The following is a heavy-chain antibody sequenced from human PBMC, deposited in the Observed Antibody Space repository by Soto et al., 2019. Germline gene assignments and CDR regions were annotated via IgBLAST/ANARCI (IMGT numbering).Heavy chain of an antibody. D-gene: IGHD3-10*01. V-gene: IGHV4-34*02. Sequence: QVQLQQWGAGLLKPSETLSLTCAVSGGSLSGYYWSWIRQSPGKGLEWIGEINHSGTTNFNPSLKSRVTISFDTSKNQFSLNLSSLTAADTAVYYCARGRSHYGAGSLDWFDPWGQGTRVTVSS. CDR1: GGSLSGYY. CDR3: ARGRSHYGAGSLDWFDP. J-gene: IGHJ5*02. CDR2: INHSGTT.